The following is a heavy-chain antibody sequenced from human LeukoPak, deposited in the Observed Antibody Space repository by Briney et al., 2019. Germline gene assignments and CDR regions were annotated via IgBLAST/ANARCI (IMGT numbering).Heavy chain of an antibody. V-gene: IGHV3-53*01. CDR2: VYSGGST. CDR1: AFIFSGHW. Sequence: PGGSLRLSCEGSAFIFSGHWMNWVRQTPGKGLEWVSFVYSGGSTCYEDSVKGRFTISRDSSKNTLFLQMNSLRVGDTAVYYCARAGYYDSSGFYAPDAFDIWGQGTVVTVSS. CDR3: ARAGYYDSSGFYAPDAFDI. J-gene: IGHJ3*02. D-gene: IGHD3-22*01.